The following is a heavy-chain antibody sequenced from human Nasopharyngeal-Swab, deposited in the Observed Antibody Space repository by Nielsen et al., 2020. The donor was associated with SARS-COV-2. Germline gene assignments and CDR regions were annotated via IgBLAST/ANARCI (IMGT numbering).Heavy chain of an antibody. CDR1: GGSISSDY. D-gene: IGHD4-23*01. J-gene: IGHJ6*03. Sequence: SETLSLTCTVSGGSISSDYWSWIRQPPGKGLEWIGYIYYSGGITYNPSLKSRVTISVDTSKIPLSLKLTSVTAADTAVYYCARGTPSVYYYMDVWGKGTTVTVSS. CDR3: ARGTPSVYYYMDV. CDR2: IYYSGGI. V-gene: IGHV4-59*01.